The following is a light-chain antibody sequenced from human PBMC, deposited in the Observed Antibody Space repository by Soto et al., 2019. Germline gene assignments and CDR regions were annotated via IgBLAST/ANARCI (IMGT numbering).Light chain of an antibody. Sequence: DIQMTQSPSTLSESVGDRVTITCRASQSISSWLAWYQQKPGKAPKLLIYYASTLESRVPSRFSGSGSGTEFTLTISSLQPDDFATYYCQQVNVYPSTFGGGTKVDIK. CDR2: YAS. CDR1: QSISSW. CDR3: QQVNVYPST. V-gene: IGKV1-5*01. J-gene: IGKJ4*01.